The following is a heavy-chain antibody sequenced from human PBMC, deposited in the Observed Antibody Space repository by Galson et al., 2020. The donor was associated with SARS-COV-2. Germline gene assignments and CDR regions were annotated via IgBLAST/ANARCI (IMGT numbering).Heavy chain of an antibody. Sequence: SQTLSLTCAVYGGSFSGYSWTWIRQPPGKGLAWIGDISPSGSTTYNPSLKSRVTMSVDTSMNQFSLRLSSVTAADTAVYYCARGRTEITMVVVIFTSSSINFDNWSQGTLVTVSS. CDR1: GGSFSGYS. CDR2: ISPSGST. CDR3: ARGRTEITMVVVIFTSSSINFDN. J-gene: IGHJ4*02. V-gene: IGHV4-34*01. D-gene: IGHD3-22*01.